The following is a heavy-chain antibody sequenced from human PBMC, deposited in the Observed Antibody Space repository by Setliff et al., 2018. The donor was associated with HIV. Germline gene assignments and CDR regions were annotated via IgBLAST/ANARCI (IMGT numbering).Heavy chain of an antibody. D-gene: IGHD2-8*01. CDR2: ISDSSSYI. J-gene: IGHJ3*02. V-gene: IGHV3-21*01. CDR1: GFTFSNYE. Sequence: GSLRLSCAASGFTFSNYEMNWVRQAPGKGLEWVSSISDSSSYIYYADSVKGRFTISRDNARNSLHLQMNSLRAEDTAVYYCARDGIDHNGYLDAFDIWGQGTMVTVSS. CDR3: ARDGIDHNGYLDAFDI.